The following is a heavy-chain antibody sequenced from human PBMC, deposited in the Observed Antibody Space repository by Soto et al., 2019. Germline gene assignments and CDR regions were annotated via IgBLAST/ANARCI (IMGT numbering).Heavy chain of an antibody. J-gene: IGHJ4*02. V-gene: IGHV3-23*01. Sequence: GGSLRLSCAASGFTFSSYAVIWVRRAPGKELEWVATISPSGAATYYPDSVKGRFAISRDNSKNTLYLQLSSLTADDTAVYYCAKGTSSTWKNFDYWGQGTLVTVSS. CDR3: AKGTSSTWKNFDY. CDR2: ISPSGAAT. CDR1: GFTFSSYA. D-gene: IGHD1-1*01.